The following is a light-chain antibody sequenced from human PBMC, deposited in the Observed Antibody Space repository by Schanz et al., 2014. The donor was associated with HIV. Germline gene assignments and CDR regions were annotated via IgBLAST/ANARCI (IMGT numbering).Light chain of an antibody. Sequence: EIVLTQSPATLSVSPGERATLSCRAGQSVNNYLAWYQQKPGQTPRLLIYGASSRATDIPDRFSGSGSGTDFTLTISRLEPEDFAVYYCQHYGSSFGPGTKVDIK. V-gene: IGKV3-20*01. CDR2: GAS. CDR1: QSVNNY. J-gene: IGKJ3*01. CDR3: QHYGSS.